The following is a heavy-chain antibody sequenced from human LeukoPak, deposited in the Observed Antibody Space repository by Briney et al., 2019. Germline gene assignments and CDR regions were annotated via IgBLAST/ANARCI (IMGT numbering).Heavy chain of an antibody. CDR1: GGSISSSSYY. V-gene: IGHV4-39*07. CDR2: ISYSGST. D-gene: IGHD6-19*01. J-gene: IGHJ5*02. CDR3: ASYSSGWYGPFDP. Sequence: SETLSLTCTVSGGSISSSSYYWGWIRQPPGKGLEWIGSISYSGSTYYHPSLKSRVTISIDTSRNQFSLNLNSVTAADTALYYCASYSSGWYGPFDPWGQGTLVTVSS.